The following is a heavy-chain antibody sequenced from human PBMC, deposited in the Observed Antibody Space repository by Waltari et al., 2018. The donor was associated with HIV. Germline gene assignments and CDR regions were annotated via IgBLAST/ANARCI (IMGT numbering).Heavy chain of an antibody. J-gene: IGHJ5*02. CDR3: ATTTTTTYFS. V-gene: IGHV3-74*03. D-gene: IGHD1-1*01. Sequence: EVQLVESGGGLVQPGESLRLSCGASGFTFRSTWMHWVRQAPGGGLVGDELVKPNGSGTAYADSVKGRFTISRDNAKNTVYLQMNSLRAEDTAVYYGATTTTTTYFSWGQGTLVTVSS. CDR2: VKPNGSGT. CDR1: GFTFRSTW.